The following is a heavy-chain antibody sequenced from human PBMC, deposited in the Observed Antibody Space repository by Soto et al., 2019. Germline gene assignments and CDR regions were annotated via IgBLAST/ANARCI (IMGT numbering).Heavy chain of an antibody. CDR3: ARVRQYIVATNFFDS. CDR2: IIPIFGTA. V-gene: IGHV1-69*12. CDR1: GGTFSSYA. Sequence: QVQLVQSGAEVKKPGSSVKVSCKASGGTFSSYAISWVRQAPGQGLEWMGGIIPIFGTANYAQKFQGRVTIXXDXSXXTADMELSSLRSKDTDVYHCARVRQYIVATNFFDSWGQGTLVTVSS. D-gene: IGHD5-12*01. J-gene: IGHJ4*02.